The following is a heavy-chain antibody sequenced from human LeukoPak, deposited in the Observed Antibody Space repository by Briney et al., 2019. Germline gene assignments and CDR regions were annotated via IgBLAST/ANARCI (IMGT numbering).Heavy chain of an antibody. V-gene: IGHV1-3*01. CDR1: GYTFTSYA. CDR3: ARARPAGPLPFNKYYYDSSGYGDAFDI. D-gene: IGHD3-22*01. CDR2: INAGNGNT. J-gene: IGHJ3*02. Sequence: ASVKVSCKASGYTFTSYAMHWVRQAPGQRLEWMGWINAGNGNTKYSQKFQGRVTITRDTSASTAYMELRSLRSDDTAVYYCARARPAGPLPFNKYYYDSSGYGDAFDIWGQGTMVTVSS.